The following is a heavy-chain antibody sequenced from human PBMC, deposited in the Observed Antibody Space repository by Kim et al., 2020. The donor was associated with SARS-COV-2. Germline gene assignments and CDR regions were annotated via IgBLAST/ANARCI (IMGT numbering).Heavy chain of an antibody. Sequence: GGSLRLSCAASGFTFSDYSMNWVRPAPGKGLEWVSYISSGSSTIDYAESVKGRFTISRDNAKNSLYLQMNSLRAEDTAVYYCARDLRIAVAGTDWFDPWG. CDR2: ISSGSSTI. D-gene: IGHD6-19*01. J-gene: IGHJ5*02. CDR3: ARDLRIAVAGTDWFDP. CDR1: GFTFSDYS. V-gene: IGHV3-48*04.